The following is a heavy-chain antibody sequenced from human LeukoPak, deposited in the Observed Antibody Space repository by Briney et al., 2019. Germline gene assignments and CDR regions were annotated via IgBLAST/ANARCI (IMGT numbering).Heavy chain of an antibody. CDR2: INSDGSST. Sequence: PGGSLRLSCAASGFTITRYWMHWVRQAPGKGLVWVSRINSDGSSTSYADSVKGRFTISRDNAKNTLYLQMNSLRAEDTAVYYCARVGYISSWYVDYWGQGTLVTVSS. CDR1: GFTITRYW. V-gene: IGHV3-74*01. CDR3: ARVGYISSWYVDY. D-gene: IGHD6-13*01. J-gene: IGHJ4*02.